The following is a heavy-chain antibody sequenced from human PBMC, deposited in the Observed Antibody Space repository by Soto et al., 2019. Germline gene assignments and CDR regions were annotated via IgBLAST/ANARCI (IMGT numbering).Heavy chain of an antibody. CDR2: ISGRGGST. CDR1: GFTFSSYA. Sequence: EVQLLESGGGLVQPGGSLRLSCAASGFTFSSYAMSWVRQAPGKGLEWVSAISGRGGSTYYADSVKGRFTISGDNSKNTLYLQMNSLRAEDTAVYYCAKDGGSDYGGNSDYWGQGTLVTVSS. D-gene: IGHD4-17*01. V-gene: IGHV3-23*01. CDR3: AKDGGSDYGGNSDY. J-gene: IGHJ4*02.